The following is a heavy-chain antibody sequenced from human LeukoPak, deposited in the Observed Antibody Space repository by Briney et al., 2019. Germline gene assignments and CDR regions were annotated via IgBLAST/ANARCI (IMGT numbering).Heavy chain of an antibody. CDR3: ARDLGVPAAPYY. CDR1: GYTFTGYY. D-gene: IGHD2-2*01. CDR2: INPNSGGT. J-gene: IGHJ4*02. Sequence: ASVKVSCKASGYTFTGYYMHWVRQAPGQGLEWMGWINPNSGGTNYAQKFQGRVAMTRDTSISTAYMELSRLRSDDTAVYYCARDLGVPAAPYYWGQGTLVTVSS. V-gene: IGHV1-2*02.